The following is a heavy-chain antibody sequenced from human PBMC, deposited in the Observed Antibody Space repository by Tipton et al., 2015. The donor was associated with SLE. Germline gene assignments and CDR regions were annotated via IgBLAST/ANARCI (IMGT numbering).Heavy chain of an antibody. Sequence: TLSLTCTVSGGSISGFYWSWIRQPPGKGLEWIGYIYNSGATHYNPSLKSRVRMSVDRSDRQFSLNLNSVTAADTAVYYCATHLTGDSLWYFDLWGRGTLVTVSS. CDR1: GGSISGFY. D-gene: IGHD3-9*01. V-gene: IGHV4-59*04. CDR3: ATHLTGDSLWYFDL. J-gene: IGHJ2*01. CDR2: IYNSGAT.